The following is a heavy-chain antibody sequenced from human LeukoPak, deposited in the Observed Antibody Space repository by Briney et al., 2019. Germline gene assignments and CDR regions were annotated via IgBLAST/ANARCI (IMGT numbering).Heavy chain of an antibody. Sequence: GGSLRLSCAASGFTFSSYSMNWVRQAPGKGLEWVSSISSSSSYIYYADSVKGRFTISRDKATNSLYLKMNSLRAEDTAVYYCSRDRSSSSGRNYFDYWGQGTLVTVSS. CDR3: SRDRSSSSGRNYFDY. CDR2: ISSSSSYI. CDR1: GFTFSSYS. D-gene: IGHD6-6*01. V-gene: IGHV3-21*01. J-gene: IGHJ4*02.